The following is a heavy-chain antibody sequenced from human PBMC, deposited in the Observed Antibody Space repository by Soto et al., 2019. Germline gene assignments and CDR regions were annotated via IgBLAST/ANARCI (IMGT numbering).Heavy chain of an antibody. V-gene: IGHV3-15*01. CDR1: GFTFSNAW. Sequence: LRLSCAASGFTFSNAWMSWVRQAPGKGLEWVGRIKSKTDGGTTDYAAPVKGRFTISRDDSKNTLYLLMDSLKTEDTAVYYCTTESWSRNTSPRFDLWGQGTLVTVSS. CDR2: IKSKTDGGTT. J-gene: IGHJ5*02. CDR3: TTESWSRNTSPRFDL. D-gene: IGHD4-4*01.